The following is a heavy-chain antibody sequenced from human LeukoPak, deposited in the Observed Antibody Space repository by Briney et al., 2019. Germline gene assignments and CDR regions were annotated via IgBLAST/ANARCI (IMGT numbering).Heavy chain of an antibody. V-gene: IGHV3-30-3*01. J-gene: IGHJ4*02. CDR2: ISYDGSNK. CDR3: ARPIAVAGQYYFDY. CDR1: GFTFSSYA. Sequence: AGGSLRLSCAASGFTFSSYAMHWVRQAPGKGLEWVAVISYDGSNKYYADSVKGRFTISRDNSKNTLYLQMNSLRAEDTAVYYYARPIAVAGQYYFDYWGQGTLVTVSS. D-gene: IGHD6-19*01.